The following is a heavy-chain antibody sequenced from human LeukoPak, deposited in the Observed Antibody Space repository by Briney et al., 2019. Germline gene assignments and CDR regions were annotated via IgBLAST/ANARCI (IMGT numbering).Heavy chain of an antibody. J-gene: IGHJ4*02. Sequence: QPGGSLRLSCAASGFTFSSYAMSWVRQAPGKGLEWVSAISARGGSTYYADSVKGRFTISRDNSKNTLYLQMNSLRAEDTAVYYCAKVGEPYGSGSYYVDYWGQGTLVTVSS. CDR3: AKVGEPYGSGSYYVDY. D-gene: IGHD3-10*01. CDR2: ISARGGST. CDR1: GFTFSSYA. V-gene: IGHV3-23*01.